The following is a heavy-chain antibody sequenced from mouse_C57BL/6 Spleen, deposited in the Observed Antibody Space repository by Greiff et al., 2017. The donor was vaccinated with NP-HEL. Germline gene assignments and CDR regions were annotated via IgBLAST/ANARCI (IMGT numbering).Heavy chain of an antibody. J-gene: IGHJ4*01. Sequence: EVQLVESGGGLVKPGGSLKLSCAASGFTFSSYTMSWVRQTPEKRLEGVATISGGGGNTYYPDSVKGRFTISRDNAKNTLYLQMSSLRSEDTALYYCARQLRPYYYAMDDWGQVTSVTVSS. CDR3: ARQLRPYYYAMDD. CDR2: ISGGGGNT. D-gene: IGHD3-2*02. CDR1: GFTFSSYT. V-gene: IGHV5-9*01.